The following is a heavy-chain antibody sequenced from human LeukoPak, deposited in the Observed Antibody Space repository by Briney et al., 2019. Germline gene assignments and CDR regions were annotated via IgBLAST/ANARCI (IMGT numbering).Heavy chain of an antibody. D-gene: IGHD1-1*01. Sequence: ASVKVSCKASGYTFTVHYLHWVRQAPGQGPEWMGWFNPNGGDANYAQRFQGRVTMTRVTSISTAYMEMKGLTIDDTAVYYCARDKGSGMLPFDYWGQGTRVTVSS. CDR1: GYTFTVHY. CDR3: ARDKGSGMLPFDY. J-gene: IGHJ4*02. V-gene: IGHV1-2*02. CDR2: FNPNGGDA.